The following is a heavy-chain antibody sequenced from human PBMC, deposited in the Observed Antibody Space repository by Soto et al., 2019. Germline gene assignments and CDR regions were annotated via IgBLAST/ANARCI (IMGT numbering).Heavy chain of an antibody. D-gene: IGHD4-17*01. J-gene: IGHJ6*02. CDR2: IWYDGSNK. V-gene: IGHV3-33*01. Sequence: LRLSCAASGFTFSSYGMHWVRQAPGKGLEWVAVIWYDGSNKYYADSVKGRFTISRDNSKNTLYLQMNSLRAEDTAVYYCARDRLDYGPFIGDSDHYGMDVWGQGTTVTVSS. CDR1: GFTFSSYG. CDR3: ARDRLDYGPFIGDSDHYGMDV.